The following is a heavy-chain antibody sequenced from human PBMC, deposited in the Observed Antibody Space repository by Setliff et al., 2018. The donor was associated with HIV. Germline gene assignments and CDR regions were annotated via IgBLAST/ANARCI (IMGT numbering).Heavy chain of an antibody. D-gene: IGHD3-22*01. V-gene: IGHV1-69*13. J-gene: IGHJ4*02. CDR2: IIPIFGTT. CDR1: GYIFISYG. CDR3: ARVGKYYYDATGPDFDH. Sequence: SVKVSCKASGYIFISYGFCWVRQAPGQGLEWMGGIIPIFGTTNYAQKFQGRVTITADESTSTAYMELSSLRSEDTAVYYCARVGKYYYDATGPDFDHWGQGTRSTVSS.